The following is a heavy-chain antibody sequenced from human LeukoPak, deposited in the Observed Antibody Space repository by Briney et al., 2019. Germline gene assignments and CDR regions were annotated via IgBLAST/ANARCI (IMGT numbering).Heavy chain of an antibody. CDR3: ARQRGLYYYDSSVWAFDI. D-gene: IGHD3-22*01. CDR2: IYPGDSDT. CDR1: GYSFTSYW. V-gene: IGHV5-51*01. J-gene: IGHJ3*02. Sequence: GESLKISCKTSGYSFTSYWIGWVRQMPGKGLEWMGIIYPGDSDTRYSPSFQGQVTISADKSISTAYLQWSSLKASDTAMYYCARQRGLYYYDSSVWAFDIWGQGTMVTVSS.